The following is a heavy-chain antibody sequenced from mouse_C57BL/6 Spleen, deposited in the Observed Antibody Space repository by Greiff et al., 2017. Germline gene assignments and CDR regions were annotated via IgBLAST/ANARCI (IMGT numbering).Heavy chain of an antibody. CDR2: INPSSGYT. J-gene: IGHJ2*01. Sequence: QVQLQQSGAELARPGASVKMSCKASGYTFTSYTMHWVKQRPGQGLDWIGYINPSSGYTKYNQKFKDKATLTADKSSSTAYMQLSSLTSEDSAVYYCARSGDYDDLYYFDYWGQGTTLTVSS. V-gene: IGHV1-4*01. CDR1: GYTFTSYT. D-gene: IGHD2-4*01. CDR3: ARSGDYDDLYYFDY.